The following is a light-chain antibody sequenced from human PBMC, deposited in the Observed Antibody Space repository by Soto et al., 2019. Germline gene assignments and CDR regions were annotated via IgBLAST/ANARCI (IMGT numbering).Light chain of an antibody. CDR1: SGHSTYI. CDR3: ETWYSNTHKV. Sequence: QTVVTQSSSASASLGSSVKLTCILSSGHSTYIIAWHQQQPGKAPRFLMTLDRSGSYDRGSGVPDRFSGSSSGADRYLTISNLRFEDEGDYYCETWYSNTHKVFGGGTQLTVL. CDR2: LDRSGSY. J-gene: IGLJ3*02. V-gene: IGLV4-60*02.